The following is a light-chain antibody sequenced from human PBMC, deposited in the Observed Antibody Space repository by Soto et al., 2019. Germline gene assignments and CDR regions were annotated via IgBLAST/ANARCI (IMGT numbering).Light chain of an antibody. CDR3: QQRRSWQVT. CDR2: GAS. V-gene: IGKV3D-20*02. CDR1: QSISSPY. Sequence: EIVLTQSPGTLSLSPGERATLSCRASQSISSPYLAWYQQKPGQAPRLLIDGASSRATGIPARFSGSGSGTNFTLTISSLEPEDFAVYYCQQRRSWQVTFGQGTRLEIK. J-gene: IGKJ5*01.